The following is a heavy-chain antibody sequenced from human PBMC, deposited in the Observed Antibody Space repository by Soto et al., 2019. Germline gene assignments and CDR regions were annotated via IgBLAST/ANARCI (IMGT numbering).Heavy chain of an antibody. Sequence: GGSLRLSCAASGFTFSDYYMSWIRQAPGKGLEWVSYITSSGSTIYYAESVKGRFTISRDNAKNSVYLQMDSLRAEDTAVYYCARERIVVPPGGSSGDYWGQGTLVTVSS. CDR3: ARERIVVPPGGSSGDY. V-gene: IGHV3-11*01. CDR1: GFTFSDYY. J-gene: IGHJ4*02. D-gene: IGHD2-2*01. CDR2: ITSSGSTI.